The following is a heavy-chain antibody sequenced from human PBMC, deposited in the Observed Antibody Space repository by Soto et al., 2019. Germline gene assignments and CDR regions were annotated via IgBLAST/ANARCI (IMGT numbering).Heavy chain of an antibody. D-gene: IGHD6-19*01. J-gene: IGHJ5*02. V-gene: IGHV2-5*01. CDR2: IYWNDDK. CDR3: AKSGSSGWYGWFDP. CDR1: GFSLRTSGVG. Sequence: DPTLVNPTQSLTLTCIFSGFSLRTSGVGVGWIRQPPGKALEWLGFIYWNDDKRYSPSLKSRLTITKDTSKNQVVLTMTNMDPVDTATYYCAKSGSSGWYGWFDPWGQGTLVTGSS.